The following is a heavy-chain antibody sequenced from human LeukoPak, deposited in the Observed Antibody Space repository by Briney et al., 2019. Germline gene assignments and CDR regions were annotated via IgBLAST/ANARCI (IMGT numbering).Heavy chain of an antibody. D-gene: IGHD2-15*01. CDR2: ISGSGGST. CDR1: GFTFSSYA. Sequence: PGGSLRPSCAASGFTFSSYAMSWVRQAPGKGLEWVSAISGSGGSTYYADSVKGRFTISRDNSKNTLYLQMNSLRAEDTAVYYCAKALGYCSGGSCYYFDYWGQGTLVTVSS. CDR3: AKALGYCSGGSCYYFDY. V-gene: IGHV3-23*01. J-gene: IGHJ4*02.